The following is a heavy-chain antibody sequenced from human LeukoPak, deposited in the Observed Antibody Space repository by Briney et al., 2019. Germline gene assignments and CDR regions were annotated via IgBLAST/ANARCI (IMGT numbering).Heavy chain of an antibody. J-gene: IGHJ5*02. CDR1: GGTFSSYA. CDR2: IIPIFGTA. D-gene: IGHD1-26*01. CDR3: ARAVGGSYSPHNWFDP. Sequence: ASVKVSCKASGGTFSSYAISWVRQAPGQGLEWMGRIIPIFGTANYAQKFQGRVTITTDESTSTAYMELSSLRSEDTAVYYCARAVGGSYSPHNWFDPWGQGTLVTVSS. V-gene: IGHV1-69*05.